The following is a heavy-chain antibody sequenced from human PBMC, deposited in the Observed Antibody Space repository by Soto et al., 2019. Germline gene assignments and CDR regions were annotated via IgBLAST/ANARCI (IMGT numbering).Heavy chain of an antibody. Sequence: SVKVSCKASGGTFSSYAISWVRQAPGQGLEWMGGIIPIFGTANYAQKFQGRVTITADKSTSTAYMELSSLRSEDTAVYYCARASIGIQPRISYYFDYWGQGTLVTVSS. D-gene: IGHD5-18*01. J-gene: IGHJ4*02. CDR1: GGTFSSYA. CDR2: IIPIFGTA. CDR3: ARASIGIQPRISYYFDY. V-gene: IGHV1-69*06.